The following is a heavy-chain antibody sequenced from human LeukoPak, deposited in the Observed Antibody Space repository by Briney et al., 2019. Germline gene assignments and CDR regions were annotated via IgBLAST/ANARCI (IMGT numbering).Heavy chain of an antibody. CDR1: GGTFSSYA. CDR2: IIPIFGTA. D-gene: IGHD2-2*01. J-gene: IGHJ6*03. Sequence: SVKVSCKASGGTFSSYAISWVRQAPGQGLEWMGGIIPIFGTANYAQKFQGRVTITTDESTSTAYMELSSLRSEDTAVYYCATKLQDIVVVPAKRKSSGYYYYMDVWGKGTTVTVSS. V-gene: IGHV1-69*05. CDR3: ATKLQDIVVVPAKRKSSGYYYYMDV.